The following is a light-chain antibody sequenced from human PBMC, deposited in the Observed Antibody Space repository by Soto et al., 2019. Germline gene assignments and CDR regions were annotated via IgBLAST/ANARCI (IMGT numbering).Light chain of an antibody. V-gene: IGKV3-15*01. CDR2: GAS. CDR3: QQDNNWPPLT. J-gene: IGKJ4*01. CDR1: QTIFSS. Sequence: EIVMTQSPATLSVSPGERATLSCRASQTIFSSLAWYQQKPGQAPRHLIYGASSRATDIPARFSGSGSGSGFSLTISSLQSEDFAVYYCQQDNNWPPLTFGGGTKVEIK.